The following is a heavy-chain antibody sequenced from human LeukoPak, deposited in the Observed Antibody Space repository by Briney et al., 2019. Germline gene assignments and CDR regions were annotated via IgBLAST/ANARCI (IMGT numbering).Heavy chain of an antibody. D-gene: IGHD5-18*01. CDR2: IYYSGST. CDR1: GGSISSHY. CDR3: ARGSLGYSYVSYYYYCYMDV. V-gene: IGHV4-59*11. Sequence: PSETLSLTCTVSGGSISSHYWSWIRQPPGKGLEWIGYIYYSGSTNYKPSLKSRVTISVEASKNQFSLKLRSVTAADTAVYYCARGSLGYSYVSYYYYCYMDVWGKGTTVTVSS. J-gene: IGHJ6*03.